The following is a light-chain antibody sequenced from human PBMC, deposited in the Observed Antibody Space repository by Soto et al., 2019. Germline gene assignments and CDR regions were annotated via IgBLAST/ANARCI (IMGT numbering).Light chain of an antibody. J-gene: IGKJ4*01. CDR2: AAS. V-gene: IGKV1-39*01. Sequence: DIEMTQSPSSLSASVGDRVTITCRASRRISTYLNWYQQKPGKAPKLLIYAASSLQSGVPSKFSGSGSGTDFTLTISNLQPEDFATYYCLQSYISPLTFGGGTKVDIK. CDR3: LQSYISPLT. CDR1: RRISTY.